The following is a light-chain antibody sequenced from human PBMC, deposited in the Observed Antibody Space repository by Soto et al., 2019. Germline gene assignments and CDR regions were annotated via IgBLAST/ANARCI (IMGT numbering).Light chain of an antibody. CDR1: QIVSSSY. V-gene: IGKV3-20*01. CDR2: GAS. Sequence: EIVLTQSPGTLSLSPGERATLSCRASQIVSSSYLAWYQQKPGQAPRLLIYGASSRATGIQDKFSGSGSGTDFTLTISRLEPEDFAVYYCQQYGSSPLTFGGGTKVEIK. J-gene: IGKJ4*01. CDR3: QQYGSSPLT.